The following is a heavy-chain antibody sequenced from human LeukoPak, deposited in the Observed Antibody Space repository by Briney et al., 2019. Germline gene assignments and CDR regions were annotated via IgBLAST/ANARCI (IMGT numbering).Heavy chain of an antibody. CDR2: IYYSGST. Sequence: PSETLSLTCTVSGGSISSSSYYWGWIRQPPGKGLEWIGSIYYSGSTYYNPSLKSRVAISVDTSKNQFSLKLSSVTAADTAVYYCARPGVGCSSTNCYRGFDYWGQGTLVTVSS. CDR1: GGSISSSSYY. CDR3: ARPGVGCSSTNCYRGFDY. D-gene: IGHD2-2*02. J-gene: IGHJ4*02. V-gene: IGHV4-39*01.